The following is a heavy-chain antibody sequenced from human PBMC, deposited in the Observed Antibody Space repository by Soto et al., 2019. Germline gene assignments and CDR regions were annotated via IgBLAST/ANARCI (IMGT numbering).Heavy chain of an antibody. CDR3: AIPPQITPSYYFNGLDV. CDR2: ISTSNSNT. D-gene: IGHD2-15*01. J-gene: IGHJ6*02. V-gene: IGHV1-18*01. CDR1: GYTFTNYG. Sequence: QVQLVQSGGEVKKPGAAVMVSCKASGYTFTNYGISWVRQAPGQGLEWMGWISTSNSNTAYAQKFQDRVTMTTDTSTGAAYMELRSVRPYDTSVYDCAIPPQITPSYYFNGLDVWGQGTTVTVSS.